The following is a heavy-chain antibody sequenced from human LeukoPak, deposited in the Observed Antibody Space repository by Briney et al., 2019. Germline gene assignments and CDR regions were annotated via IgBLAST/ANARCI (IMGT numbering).Heavy chain of an antibody. V-gene: IGHV4-59*01. CDR3: AGYIVATIYNWFDP. CDR2: IYYSGST. D-gene: IGHD5-12*01. J-gene: IGHJ5*02. CDR1: GGSISSYY. Sequence: SETLSLTCTASGGSISSYYWSWIRQPPGKGLEWIGYIYYSGSTNYNPSLKSRVTISVDTSKNQFSLKLSSVTAADTAVYYCAGYIVATIYNWFDPWGQGTLVTVSS.